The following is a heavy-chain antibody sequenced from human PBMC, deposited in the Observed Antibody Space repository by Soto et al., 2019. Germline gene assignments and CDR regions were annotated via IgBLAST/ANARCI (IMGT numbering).Heavy chain of an antibody. J-gene: IGHJ3*02. CDR3: ASATITMIVVGALGAFDI. D-gene: IGHD3-22*01. CDR1: GYTFTSYG. Sequence: ASVKVSCKASGYTFTSYGISWVRQAPGQGLEWMGWINPYNGNTNYAQKLQGRVTMTTDTSTSTAYMELRSLRSDDTAVYYCASATITMIVVGALGAFDIWGQGTMVTVSS. V-gene: IGHV1-18*01. CDR2: INPYNGNT.